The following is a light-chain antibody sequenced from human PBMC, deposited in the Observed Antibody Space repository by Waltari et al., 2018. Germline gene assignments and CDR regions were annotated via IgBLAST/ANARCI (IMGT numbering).Light chain of an antibody. Sequence: DIVMTQSPDSLAVSLGERATINCKSSQSVISSFNNKNYLTWFQQKAGEPPKLLIYWASTRKSGVPDRCSGSGSGTDFTLTISGLQAEDVAVYYCQQYSATPPTFGQGTKVEIK. J-gene: IGKJ1*01. V-gene: IGKV4-1*01. CDR3: QQYSATPPT. CDR2: WAS. CDR1: QSVISSFNNKNY.